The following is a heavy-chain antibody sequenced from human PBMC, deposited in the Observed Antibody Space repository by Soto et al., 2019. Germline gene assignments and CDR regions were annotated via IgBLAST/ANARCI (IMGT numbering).Heavy chain of an antibody. CDR3: ARFAAAGKKLDPPLPRKYYYYGMDV. V-gene: IGHV4-34*01. CDR2: INHSGST. J-gene: IGHJ6*01. D-gene: IGHD6-13*01. Sequence: SETLSLTCAVYGGSFSGYYWSWIRQPPGKGLEWIGEINHSGSTNYNPSLKSRVTISVDTSKNQFSLKLSSVTAADTAVYYCARFAAAGKKLDPPLPRKYYYYGMDVWGQGTTVTVSS. CDR1: GGSFSGYY.